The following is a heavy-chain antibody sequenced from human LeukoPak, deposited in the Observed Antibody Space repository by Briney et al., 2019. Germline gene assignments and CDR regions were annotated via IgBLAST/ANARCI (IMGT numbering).Heavy chain of an antibody. V-gene: IGHV3-11*06. CDR1: GFIPSVYY. CDR2: ISSSSSYT. J-gene: IGHJ4*02. CDR3: ARERIAAAGTPFDY. Sequence: GGSLRLSCAASGFIPSVYYMLCLRQSPGKGLECVLYISSSSSYTNYADSVKGRFTISRDNAKNSLYLQMNSLRAEDTAVYYCARERIAAAGTPFDYWGQGTLVTVSS. D-gene: IGHD6-13*01.